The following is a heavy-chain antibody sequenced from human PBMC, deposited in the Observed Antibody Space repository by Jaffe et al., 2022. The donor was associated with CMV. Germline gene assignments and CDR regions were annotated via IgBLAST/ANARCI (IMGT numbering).Heavy chain of an antibody. V-gene: IGHV1-3*01. CDR2: INAGNGNT. CDR3: ARTWGSEQWLVLVEDNWFDP. D-gene: IGHD6-19*01. J-gene: IGHJ5*02. Sequence: QVQLVQSGAEVKKPGASVKVSCKASGYTFTSYAMHWVRQAPGQRLEWMGWINAGNGNTKYSQKFQGRVTITRDTSASTAYMELSSLRSEDTAVYYCARTWGSEQWLVLVEDNWFDPWGQGTLVTVSS. CDR1: GYTFTSYA.